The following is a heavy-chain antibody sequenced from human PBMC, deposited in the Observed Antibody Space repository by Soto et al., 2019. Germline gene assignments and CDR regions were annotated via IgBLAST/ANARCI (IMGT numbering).Heavy chain of an antibody. V-gene: IGHV5-51*01. J-gene: IGHJ6*02. CDR1: GYSFTSYW. CDR3: ARLDSGSYPYYSYYGMDV. CDR2: IYPGDSDS. Sequence: GESLKISCKGSGYSFTSYWIGWVRQMPVKGLEWMGGIYPGDSDSRYSPSFQGQVTISADNSISTAYLQWSSLKASDTAMYYCARLDSGSYPYYSYYGMDVWGQGTTLTVSS. D-gene: IGHD1-26*01.